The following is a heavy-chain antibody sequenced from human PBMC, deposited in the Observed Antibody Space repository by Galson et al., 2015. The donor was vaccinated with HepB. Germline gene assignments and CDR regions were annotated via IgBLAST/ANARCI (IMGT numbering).Heavy chain of an antibody. J-gene: IGHJ4*02. CDR1: GFTFSNYA. D-gene: IGHD3-3*01. CDR2: ISGSGATT. Sequence: SLRLSCAASGFTFSNYAMSWVRQAPGKGLEWVSAISGSGATTYYADSVKGRFTVSRDNSKNTLYLQMNSLRAEDTAVYYCATQEYGNYYTLDWWGQGTLVTVSS. V-gene: IGHV3-23*01. CDR3: ATQEYGNYYTLDW.